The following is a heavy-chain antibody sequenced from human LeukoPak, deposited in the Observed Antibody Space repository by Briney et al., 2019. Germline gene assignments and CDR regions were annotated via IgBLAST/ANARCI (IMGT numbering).Heavy chain of an antibody. J-gene: IGHJ4*02. CDR3: ARSWAYTVVTPGFDY. Sequence: PGGSLRLSCAASGFTFSNYAMSWVRQAPGKGLEWVAVISYDGSNKYYADSVKGRFTISRDNSKNTLYLQMNSLRAEDTAVYYCARSWAYTVVTPGFDYWGQGTLVTVSS. V-gene: IGHV3-30-3*01. D-gene: IGHD4-23*01. CDR2: ISYDGSNK. CDR1: GFTFSNYA.